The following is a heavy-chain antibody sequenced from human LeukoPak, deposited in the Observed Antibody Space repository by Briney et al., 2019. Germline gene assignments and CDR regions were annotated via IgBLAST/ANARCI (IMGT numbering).Heavy chain of an antibody. CDR1: GFTFCSYE. CDR3: ARVDDIGYYGMDV. Sequence: GGSLRLSCAASGFTFCSYEMNWVRQAPGKGLEWVSYISSSGSTIYYADSVKGRFTISRDNAKNSLYLQMNSLRAEDTAVYYCARVDDIGYYGMDVWGQGTTVTVSS. CDR2: ISSSGSTI. J-gene: IGHJ6*02. D-gene: IGHD3-9*01. V-gene: IGHV3-48*03.